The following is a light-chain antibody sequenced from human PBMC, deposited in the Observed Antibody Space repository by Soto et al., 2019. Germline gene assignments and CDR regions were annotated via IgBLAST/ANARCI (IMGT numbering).Light chain of an antibody. CDR2: AAS. CDR3: QQYYSYPIT. CDR1: QGITRY. J-gene: IGKJ5*01. Sequence: DIQMTQSASSLSATVGDRVTITCRASQGITRYLAWYQQRPGKAPKLLIYAASTLQSGVPSRFSGSGSGTDFTLTISCLQSEDFATYYCQQYYSYPITFGQGTRLEIK. V-gene: IGKV1-9*01.